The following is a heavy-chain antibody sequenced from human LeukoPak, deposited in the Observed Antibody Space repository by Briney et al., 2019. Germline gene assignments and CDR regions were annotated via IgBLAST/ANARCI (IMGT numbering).Heavy chain of an antibody. CDR2: MSSRGYPT. CDR3: ARVGIALTSPFDY. CDR1: GFTFSDYY. Sequence: PGGSLGLSCLASGFTFSDYYMSWVRQAPGKGLEWISYMSSRGYPTYYAESVKGRFTISRDNAKNTLYLQMHNLRTDDTAVYFCARVGIALTSPFDYWGLGTLVAVSS. J-gene: IGHJ4*02. V-gene: IGHV3-11*01. D-gene: IGHD1-1*01.